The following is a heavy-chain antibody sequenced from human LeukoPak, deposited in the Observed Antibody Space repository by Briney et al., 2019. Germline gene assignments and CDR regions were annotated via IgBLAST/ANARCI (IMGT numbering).Heavy chain of an antibody. CDR3: ARDLRTTGAFDI. D-gene: IGHD4-17*01. CDR1: GFTFSTSW. V-gene: IGHV3-74*01. CDR2: INSDGSST. J-gene: IGHJ3*02. Sequence: GGSLRLSCAASGFTFSTSWMHWVRQAPGKGLLWVSRINSDGSSTRYADSVKGRFTISRDNAKNTLYLQMNSLRAEDTAVYYCARDLRTTGAFDIWGQGTMVTVSS.